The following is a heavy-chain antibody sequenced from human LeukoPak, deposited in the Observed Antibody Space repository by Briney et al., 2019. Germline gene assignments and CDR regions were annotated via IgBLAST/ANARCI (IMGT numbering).Heavy chain of an antibody. V-gene: IGHV3-33*01. CDR2: IWYDGSNK. D-gene: IGHD5-18*01. Sequence: GGSLRLSCAASGFTFSSYGMHWARQAPGKGLEWVAVIWYDGSNKYYADSVKGRFTISRDNSKNTLYLQMNSLRAEDTAVYYCARDRGYSYGYEDYWGQGTLVTVSS. CDR3: ARDRGYSYGYEDY. J-gene: IGHJ4*02. CDR1: GFTFSSYG.